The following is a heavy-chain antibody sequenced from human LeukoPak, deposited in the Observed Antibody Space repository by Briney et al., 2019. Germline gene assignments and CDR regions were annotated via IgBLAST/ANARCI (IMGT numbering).Heavy chain of an antibody. Sequence: SETLSLTCTVSGGSISSYYWSWIRQPPGKGLEWIGEINHSGSTNYNPSLKSRVTISVDTSKNQFSLKLSSVTAADTAVYYCASSSSGGWFDPWGQGTLVTVSS. D-gene: IGHD6-6*01. V-gene: IGHV4-34*01. CDR3: ASSSSGGWFDP. CDR1: GGSISSYY. CDR2: INHSGST. J-gene: IGHJ5*02.